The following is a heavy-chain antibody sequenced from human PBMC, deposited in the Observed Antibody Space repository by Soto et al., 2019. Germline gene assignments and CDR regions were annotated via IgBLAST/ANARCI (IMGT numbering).Heavy chain of an antibody. Sequence: EVQLVESGGGLVQPGGSLRLSCEASGFTFSNYGINWVRQAPGKGLEWVSHISSSSSTIYYAESVKGRFSISRDNAKNSLYLQMSSLRGEDTAVYYCATSFITTVGTTAWGQATQVTVSS. CDR1: GFTFSNYG. V-gene: IGHV3-48*01. CDR2: ISSSSSTI. J-gene: IGHJ4*02. D-gene: IGHD1-1*01. CDR3: ATSFITTVGTTA.